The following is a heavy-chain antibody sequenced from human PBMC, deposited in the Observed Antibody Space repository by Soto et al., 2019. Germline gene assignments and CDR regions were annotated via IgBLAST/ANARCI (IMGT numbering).Heavy chain of an antibody. CDR1: GYTFTSYA. CDR2: INAGNGNT. Sequence: QVPLVQSGAEVKKPGASVKVSCKASGYTFTSYAMHWVRQAPGQRLEWMGWINAGNGNTKYSQKFQGRVTITRDTSASTAYMELSSLRSEDTAVYYCARGGITMVMGGFDPWGQGTLVTVSS. V-gene: IGHV1-3*01. CDR3: ARGGITMVMGGFDP. J-gene: IGHJ5*02. D-gene: IGHD3-10*01.